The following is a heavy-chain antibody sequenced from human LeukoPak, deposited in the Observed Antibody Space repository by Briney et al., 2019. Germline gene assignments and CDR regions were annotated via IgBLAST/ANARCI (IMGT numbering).Heavy chain of an antibody. D-gene: IGHD2-15*01. CDR3: ARSRYCSGGTCYSNYYYYYMDV. Sequence: GRSLRLSCEPSGFPFRTYVMHGARQAPGKGLEWVAVLSYDGGIKYYADSVKGRFTFSRDNSKNTLSLQMNSLRAEDTALYYCARSRYCSGGTCYSNYYYYYMDVWGKGTSVTVSS. CDR1: GFPFRTYV. CDR2: LSYDGGIK. V-gene: IGHV3-30*04. J-gene: IGHJ6*03.